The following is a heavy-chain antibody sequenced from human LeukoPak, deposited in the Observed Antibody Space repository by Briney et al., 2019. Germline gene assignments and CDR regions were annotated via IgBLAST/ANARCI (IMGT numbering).Heavy chain of an antibody. V-gene: IGHV4-59*01. CDR3: ARVGYDILTGWTDYYYYYMDV. CDR1: GGSISSYY. Sequence: SEPLSLPCTVSGGSISSYYWSWIRQPPGKGLEWIGYIYYSGSTNYNPSLKSRVTISVDTSKNQFSLKLSSVTAAGTAVYYCARVGYDILTGWTDYYYYYMDVWGKGTTVTISS. D-gene: IGHD3-9*01. CDR2: IYYSGST. J-gene: IGHJ6*03.